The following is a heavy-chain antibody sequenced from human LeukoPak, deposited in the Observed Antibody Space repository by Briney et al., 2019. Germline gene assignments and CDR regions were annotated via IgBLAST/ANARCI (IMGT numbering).Heavy chain of an antibody. J-gene: IGHJ3*02. CDR1: GDSISSGTYY. Sequence: TSETLSLTCSVSGDSISSGTYYWSWVRQPAGKGLEWIGRIYSSGSTNYNPSLKSRVALSVDTSKNQFSLKLSSVTAADTAMYYCARHGSRIGDAFDIWGQGTMVTVSS. CDR3: ARHGSRIGDAFDI. V-gene: IGHV4-61*02. CDR2: IYSSGST.